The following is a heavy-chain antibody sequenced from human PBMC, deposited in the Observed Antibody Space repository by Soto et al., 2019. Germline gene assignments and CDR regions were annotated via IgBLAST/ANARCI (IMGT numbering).Heavy chain of an antibody. D-gene: IGHD5-12*01. Sequence: SETLSLTCTVSGGSISSGGYYWSWIRQHPGKGLEWIGYIYYSGSTYYNPSLKSRVTISVDTSKNQFSLKLSSVTAADTAVYYCARGLNIVATQFDYWGQGTLVTVSS. CDR2: IYYSGST. J-gene: IGHJ4*02. CDR3: ARGLNIVATQFDY. V-gene: IGHV4-31*03. CDR1: GGSISSGGYY.